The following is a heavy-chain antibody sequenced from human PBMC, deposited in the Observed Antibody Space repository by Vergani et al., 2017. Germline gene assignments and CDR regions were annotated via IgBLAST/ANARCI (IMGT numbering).Heavy chain of an antibody. CDR2: IYYSENT. CDR3: ARVSRDYNYYYYMDV. Sequence: QVQLQESGPGLVKPSQILSLTCTVSGGSISSGGFYWSWIRQPPGKGLEWIGYIYYSENTYYNPSLKSRVTMSVDTSKNQFSLKLTSMTAADTAVYYCARVSRDYNYYYYMDVWGK. V-gene: IGHV4-30-4*01. J-gene: IGHJ6*03. CDR1: GGSISSGGFY.